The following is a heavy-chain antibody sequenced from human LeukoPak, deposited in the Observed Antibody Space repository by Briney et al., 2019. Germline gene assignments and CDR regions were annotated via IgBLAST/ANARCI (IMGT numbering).Heavy chain of an antibody. Sequence: GESLKISCKGCGYIFASYWIGWVRQMPGKGLEWMGIIYPGDSDTKYSPSFQGQVTISADKSINTAYLQWSSLKASDTAMYYCARRNYYDSSGYYLFDYWGQGTLVTVSS. D-gene: IGHD3-22*01. CDR1: GYIFASYW. J-gene: IGHJ4*02. CDR2: IYPGDSDT. CDR3: ARRNYYDSSGYYLFDY. V-gene: IGHV5-51*01.